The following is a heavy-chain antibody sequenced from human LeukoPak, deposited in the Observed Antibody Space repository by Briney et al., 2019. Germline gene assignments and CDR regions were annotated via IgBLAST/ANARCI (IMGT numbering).Heavy chain of an antibody. J-gene: IGHJ4*02. CDR2: INPNSGGT. CDR1: GYSFTSYG. D-gene: IGHD6-13*01. CDR3: ARVEAAAAPFDY. Sequence: ASVKVSCKASGYSFTSYGISWVRQAPGQGLEWMGWINPNSGGTNYAQKFQGRVTMTRDTSISTAYMELSRLRSDDTAVYYCARVEAAAAPFDYWGQGTLVTVSS. V-gene: IGHV1-2*02.